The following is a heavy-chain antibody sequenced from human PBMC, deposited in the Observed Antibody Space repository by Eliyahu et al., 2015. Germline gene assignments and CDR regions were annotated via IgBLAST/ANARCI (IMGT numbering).Heavy chain of an antibody. V-gene: IGHV4-39*01. CDR3: ARPSYSSSSPFDY. CDR2: IYYSGST. D-gene: IGHD6-6*01. J-gene: IGHJ4*02. Sequence: QLQLQXSGPGLVKPSETLSLTXTVXGGSISSSSYYWGWIRQPPGKGLEWIGSIYYSGSTYYNPSLKSRVXISVDTSKNQFSLKLSSVTAADTAVYYCARPSYSSSSPFDYWGQGTLVTVSS. CDR1: GGSISSSSYY.